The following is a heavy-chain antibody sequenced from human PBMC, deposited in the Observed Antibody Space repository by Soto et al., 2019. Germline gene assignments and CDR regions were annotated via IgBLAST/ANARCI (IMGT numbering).Heavy chain of an antibody. CDR2: ISSSSSYI. V-gene: IGHV3-21*01. CDR1: GFTFSSYS. Sequence: ESGGGLVKPGGSLRLSCAASGFTFSSYSMNWVRQAPGKGLEWVSSISSSSSYIYYADSVKGRFTISRDNAKNSLYLQMNSLRAEDTAVYYCARDHDYSNYYYYYGMDVWGQGTTVTVSS. J-gene: IGHJ6*02. D-gene: IGHD4-4*01. CDR3: ARDHDYSNYYYYYGMDV.